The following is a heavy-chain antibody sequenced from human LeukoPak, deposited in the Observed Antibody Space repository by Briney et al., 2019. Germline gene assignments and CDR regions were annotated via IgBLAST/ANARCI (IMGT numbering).Heavy chain of an antibody. V-gene: IGHV4-34*01. CDR2: INHSGRT. D-gene: IGHD3-22*01. J-gene: IGHJ4*02. Sequence: SETLSLTCAVYGGSFSGYYWSWIRQPPGKGVEWIGEINHSGRTNYNPSLKSRVTISVDTSKNQFSLKLSSVTASDTAVYYCAREGYYYDSSGYLNDYWGQGTLVTVSS. CDR3: AREGYYYDSSGYLNDY. CDR1: GGSFSGYY.